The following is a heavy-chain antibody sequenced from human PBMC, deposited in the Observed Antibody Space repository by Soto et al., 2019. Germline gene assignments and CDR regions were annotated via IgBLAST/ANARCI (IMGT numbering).Heavy chain of an antibody. Sequence: TSETLSLPCTVAGGSTSSISYDWGLIRHPRGKGLEWIGSIYSRGSTYYNPSRKRRVNISVDTSKNQFSLKLSSVTAADTAVYYCARRVNVLNDAFDIRGQGTMVTVSS. D-gene: IGHD3-10*01. CDR2: IYSRGST. J-gene: IGHJ3*02. V-gene: IGHV4-39*01. CDR1: GGSTSSISYD. CDR3: ARRVNVLNDAFDI.